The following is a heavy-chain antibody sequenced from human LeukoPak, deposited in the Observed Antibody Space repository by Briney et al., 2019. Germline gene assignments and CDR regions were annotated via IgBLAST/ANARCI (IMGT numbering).Heavy chain of an antibody. CDR1: GGSISSYY. V-gene: IGHV4-59*08. CDR3: ARMDSGWHSSSSYYFDY. D-gene: IGHD6-19*01. Sequence: SETLSLTCTVSGGSISSYYWSWIRQPPGKGLEWIGYIYYSGSTNYNPSLKSRVTISVDTSKNQFSLKLSSVTAADTAVYYCARMDSGWHSSSSYYFDYWGQGTLVTVSS. CDR2: IYYSGST. J-gene: IGHJ4*02.